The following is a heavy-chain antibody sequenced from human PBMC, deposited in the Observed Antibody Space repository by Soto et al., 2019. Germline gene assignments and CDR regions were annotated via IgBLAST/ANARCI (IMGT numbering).Heavy chain of an antibody. CDR1: GFTFSSYA. CDR2: MSGDGGRT. D-gene: IGHD6-19*01. V-gene: IGHV3-23*01. Sequence: GSLRLSCAASGFTFSSYAMNWVRQAPGKGLEWVSGMSGDGGRTYYADSVKGRFTISRDNFKNTLFLQMNSLRAEDTAVYYCAARFDSGGWYYGAFDIWGQGTMVTVSS. CDR3: AARFDSGGWYYGAFDI. J-gene: IGHJ3*02.